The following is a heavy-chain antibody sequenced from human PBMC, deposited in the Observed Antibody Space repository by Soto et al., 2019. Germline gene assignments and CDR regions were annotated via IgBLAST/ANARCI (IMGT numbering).Heavy chain of an antibody. CDR1: EASSSDSC. Sequence: FETLSLTCTVSEASSSDSCGSLIRRPPGKGLEWIGYIYHSGSTKYNPSLKSRVTISVDTSKNQFSVKLSSVTAADTAVYYCARVWGLAYIDSWGQGTRVTVSS. CDR2: IYHSGST. CDR3: ARVWGLAYIDS. J-gene: IGHJ4*02. D-gene: IGHD7-27*01. V-gene: IGHV4-59*01.